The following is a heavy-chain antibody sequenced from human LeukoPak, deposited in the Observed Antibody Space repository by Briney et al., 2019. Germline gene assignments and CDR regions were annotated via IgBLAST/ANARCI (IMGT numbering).Heavy chain of an antibody. Sequence: GRSLRLSCAASGFTFSSYAMRWVRQAPGKGLEWVAVISYDGSNKYYADSVKGRFTISRDNSKNTLYLQMNSLRAEDTAVYYCVAGADYYGSGGLNDYWGQGTLVTVSS. D-gene: IGHD3-10*01. J-gene: IGHJ4*02. CDR2: ISYDGSNK. CDR1: GFTFSSYA. V-gene: IGHV3-30*04. CDR3: VAGADYYGSGGLNDY.